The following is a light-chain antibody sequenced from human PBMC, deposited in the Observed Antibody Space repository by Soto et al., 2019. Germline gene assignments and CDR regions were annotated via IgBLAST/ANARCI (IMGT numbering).Light chain of an antibody. CDR2: EVS. CDR3: SSYAGSNNNYV. V-gene: IGLV2-8*01. J-gene: IGLJ1*01. CDR1: SSDVGGYNY. Sequence: QSALTQPPSASGSPGQSVTISCTGTSSDVGGYNYVSWYQQHPGKAPKLMIYEVSKRPSGVPDRFSGSKSGNTASLTVSGLQAEDEADYYCSSYAGSNNNYVFRTGTKLTVL.